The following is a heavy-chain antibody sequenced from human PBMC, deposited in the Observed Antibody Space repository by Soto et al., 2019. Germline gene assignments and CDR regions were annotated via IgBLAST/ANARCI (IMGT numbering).Heavy chain of an antibody. J-gene: IGHJ4*02. CDR2: ISGSGGIT. V-gene: IGHV3-23*01. D-gene: IGHD2-15*01. Sequence: EVQLLESGGGLVQPGGSLTLSRAASGFPFSSYPMSSVRQAPGKRLAWVSAISGSGGITYYADSVKGRFTISRDNSKNTLYLQINSLRAEDTAVYYCAKEGYCSGGSCDYFDYWGQGTLVTVSS. CDR3: AKEGYCSGGSCDYFDY. CDR1: GFPFSSYP.